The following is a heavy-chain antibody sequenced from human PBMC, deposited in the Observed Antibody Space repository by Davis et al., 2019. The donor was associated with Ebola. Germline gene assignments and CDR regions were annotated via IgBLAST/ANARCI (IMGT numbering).Heavy chain of an antibody. J-gene: IGHJ6*02. Sequence: SVKVSCKASGGTFSSYAISWVQQAPGQGLEWMGGIIPIFGTANYAQKFQGRVTMTEDTSTDTAYMELSSLRSEDTAVYYCATWSAYGMDVWGQGTTVTVSS. CDR2: IIPIFGTA. V-gene: IGHV1-69*06. CDR3: ATWSAYGMDV. CDR1: GGTFSSYA.